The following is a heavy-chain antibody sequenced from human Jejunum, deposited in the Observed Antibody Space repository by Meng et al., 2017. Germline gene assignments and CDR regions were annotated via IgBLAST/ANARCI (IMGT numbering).Heavy chain of an antibody. V-gene: IGHV2-5*01. CDR1: GVSLTTGAEG. Sequence: QHTVEEPHATPVNPTQTLTLTFTFSGVSLTTGAEGVGWFRQPPGKGLECLAMIYRYDEKRFSPSLNSRHTITKDTSKSQVVLTMTNMDPVDTATYYCARWRVGTWWFDPWGQGALVTVSS. CDR3: ARWRVGTWWFDP. J-gene: IGHJ5*02. CDR2: IYRYDEK. D-gene: IGHD6-13*01.